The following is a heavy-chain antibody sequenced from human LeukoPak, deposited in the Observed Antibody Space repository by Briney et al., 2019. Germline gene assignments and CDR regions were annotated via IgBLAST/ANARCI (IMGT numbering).Heavy chain of an antibody. J-gene: IGHJ4*02. V-gene: IGHV3-48*01. CDR1: GFTFSSYT. D-gene: IGHD1-1*01. CDR2: IGTSSTTI. CDR3: ATDRTGTRLDY. Sequence: PGGSLRLSCAASGFTFSSYTMNWVRQPPGKGLEWVSNIGTSSTTIYYADSVKGRFTISRDKSKNTLYLQMNSLRAEDTAVYYCATDRTGTRLDYWGQGTLVTVSS.